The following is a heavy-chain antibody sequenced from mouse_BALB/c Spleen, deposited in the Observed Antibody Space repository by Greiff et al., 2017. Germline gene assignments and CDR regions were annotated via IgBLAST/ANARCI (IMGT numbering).Heavy chain of an antibody. CDR2: ISDGGSYT. Sequence: EVQRVESGGGLVKPGGSLKLSCAASGFTFSDYYMYWVRQTPEKRLEWVATISDGGSYTYYPDSVKGRFTISRDNAKNNLYLQMSSLKSEDTAMYYCARGSYGNAMDYWGQGTSVTVSS. CDR3: ARGSYGNAMDY. D-gene: IGHD1-1*01. CDR1: GFTFSDYY. V-gene: IGHV5-4*02. J-gene: IGHJ4*01.